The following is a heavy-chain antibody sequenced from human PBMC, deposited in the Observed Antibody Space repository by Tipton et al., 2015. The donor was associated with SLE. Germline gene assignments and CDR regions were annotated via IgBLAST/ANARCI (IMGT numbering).Heavy chain of an antibody. CDR2: ISSSSSTI. Sequence: SLRLSCAASGFTFSSYNMNWVRQAPGKGLEWVSYISSSSSTIYYADSVKGRFTISRDNAKNSLYLQMNSLRAEDTVVYYCARAADFWSGYYDYYYVMDVWGQGTTVTVSS. CDR3: ARAADFWSGYYDYYYVMDV. J-gene: IGHJ6*02. CDR1: GFTFSSYN. D-gene: IGHD3-3*01. V-gene: IGHV3-48*01.